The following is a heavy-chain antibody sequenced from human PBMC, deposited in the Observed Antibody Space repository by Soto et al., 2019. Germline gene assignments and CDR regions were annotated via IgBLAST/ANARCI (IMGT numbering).Heavy chain of an antibody. CDR2: INTYNGNT. Sequence: QVHLVQSGGEVKKPGASVKVSCKASGYTFTNYGVNWVRQAPGQGLEWMGWINTYNGNTNYAQRLQGRVTLTTDTSTRTAYMELRSLTSDDTAVYYCARGSSPVDSDYWGQGTLVTVSS. CDR1: GYTFTNYG. D-gene: IGHD6-13*01. CDR3: ARGSSPVDSDY. J-gene: IGHJ4*02. V-gene: IGHV1-18*01.